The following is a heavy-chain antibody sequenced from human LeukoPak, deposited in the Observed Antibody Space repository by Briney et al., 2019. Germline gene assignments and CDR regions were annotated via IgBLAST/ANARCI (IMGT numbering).Heavy chain of an antibody. V-gene: IGHV4-38-2*02. J-gene: IGHJ4*02. CDR1: GYSISSGYY. Sequence: KTSETLSLTCTVSGYSISSGYYWGWIRQPPGKGLEWIGSIYHSGSTYYNPSLKSRVTISVDTSKNQFSLKLSSVTAADTAVYYCARAILDSSGYYFHIRPHYFDYWGQGTLVTVSS. D-gene: IGHD3-22*01. CDR2: IYHSGST. CDR3: ARAILDSSGYYFHIRPHYFDY.